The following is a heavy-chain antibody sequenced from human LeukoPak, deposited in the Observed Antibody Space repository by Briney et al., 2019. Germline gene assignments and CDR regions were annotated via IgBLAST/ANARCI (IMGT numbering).Heavy chain of an antibody. V-gene: IGHV1-46*01. CDR1: GYTFTSYY. CDR3: ARDVTYDFWSGYWFDP. Sequence: ASVKVSCKASGYTFTSYYMHRVRQAPGQGLEWMGIINPSGGSTSYAQKFQGRVTMTRDTSTSTVYMELSSLRSEDTAVYYCARDVTYDFWSGYWFDPWGQGTLVTVSS. CDR2: INPSGGST. D-gene: IGHD3-3*01. J-gene: IGHJ5*02.